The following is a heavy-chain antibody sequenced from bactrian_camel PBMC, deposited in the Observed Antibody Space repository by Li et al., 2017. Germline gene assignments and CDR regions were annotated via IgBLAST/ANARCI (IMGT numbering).Heavy chain of an antibody. Sequence: HVQLVESGGESVQAGGSLRLSCLGLWFPYGVNNRMGWFRQAPGKKREAVAIIQPFDDRKYYTDSFKGRFTISQDDAKNAVYLQMNSLNPEDTGMYYCAAGRLIMCTAFEISSFPNRGQGTQVTVS. D-gene: IGHD1*01. CDR1: FPYGVNNR. CDR2: IQPFDDRK. J-gene: IGHJ4*01. V-gene: IGHV3S63*01. CDR3: AAGRLIMCTAFEISSFPN.